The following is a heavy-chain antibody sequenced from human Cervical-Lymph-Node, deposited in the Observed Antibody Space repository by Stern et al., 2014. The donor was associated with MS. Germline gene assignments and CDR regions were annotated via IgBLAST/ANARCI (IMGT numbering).Heavy chain of an antibody. CDR2: ISADSGNT. CDR3: ARDKMHAFDY. CDR1: GYTFTTYG. V-gene: IGHV1-18*01. Sequence: VQLVESGTEVKKPGASVLVSCKASGYTFTTYGITWVRQAPGQGLEWMGWISADSGNTKHAKKFQDRGTMTRDTTKGHPYMEVRSLRSEDTAVYYCARDKMHAFDYWGQGTQVTVPS. D-gene: IGHD2-8*01. J-gene: IGHJ4*02.